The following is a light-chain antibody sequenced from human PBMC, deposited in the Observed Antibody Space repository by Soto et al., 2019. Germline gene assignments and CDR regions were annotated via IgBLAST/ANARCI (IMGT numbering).Light chain of an antibody. J-gene: IGLJ2*01. CDR3: QVGVSSSDHVV. V-gene: IGLV3-21*04. Sequence: SYELTQPPSVSVAPGKTARITCGGNNIGSKSVHWYQQKPGQAPVLVIYYDSDRPSGIPERFSGSNSGNTATLTISRVEAGDEADYYCQVGVSSSDHVVFGEGTKLTVL. CDR2: YDS. CDR1: NIGSKS.